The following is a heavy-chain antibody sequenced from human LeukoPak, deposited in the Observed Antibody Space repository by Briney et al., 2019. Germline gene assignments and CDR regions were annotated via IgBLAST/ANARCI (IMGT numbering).Heavy chain of an antibody. Sequence: KPSETLSLTCAVYGGSFSGYYWSWIRQPPGKGLEWIGEINHSGSTNYNPSLKSRVTISVDTSKNQFSLKLSSVTAADTAVYYCARAMYSSGWTATAGAFDIWGQGTMVTVSS. CDR2: INHSGST. D-gene: IGHD6-19*01. V-gene: IGHV4-34*01. CDR1: GGSFSGYY. CDR3: ARAMYSSGWTATAGAFDI. J-gene: IGHJ3*02.